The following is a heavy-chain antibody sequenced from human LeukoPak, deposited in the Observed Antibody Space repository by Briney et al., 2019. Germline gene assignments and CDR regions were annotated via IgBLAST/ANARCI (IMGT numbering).Heavy chain of an antibody. V-gene: IGHV4-39*01. CDR3: ARHYHYGMDV. Sequence: SETLSLTCTVSGGSISSSSYYWGWIRQSPGKGLEWIGSMFYSGSTYYNPSLKSRVTISLITSKNQFSLKLSSVTAADTAVYYCARHYHYGMDVWGQGTTVTVSS. J-gene: IGHJ6*02. CDR1: GGSISSSSYY. CDR2: MFYSGST.